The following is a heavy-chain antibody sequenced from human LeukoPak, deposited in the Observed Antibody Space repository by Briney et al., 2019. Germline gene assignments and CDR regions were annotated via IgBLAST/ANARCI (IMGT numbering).Heavy chain of an antibody. V-gene: IGHV3-9*01. D-gene: IGHD6-13*01. J-gene: IGHJ6*02. Sequence: GGSLRLSCAASGFTFDDYATHWVRQAPGKGLEWVSGISWNSGSIGYADSVKGRFTISRDNAKNSLYLQMNSLRAEDTALYYCAKEGIAAASYYYYGMDVWGQGTTVTVSS. CDR1: GFTFDDYA. CDR3: AKEGIAAASYYYYGMDV. CDR2: ISWNSGSI.